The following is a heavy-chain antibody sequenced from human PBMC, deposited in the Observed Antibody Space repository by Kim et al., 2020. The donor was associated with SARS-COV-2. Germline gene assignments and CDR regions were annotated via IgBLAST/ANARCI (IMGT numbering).Heavy chain of an antibody. CDR3: ARGCDY. CDR1: GGTISSYY. J-gene: IGHJ4*02. CDR2: IYYSGST. V-gene: IGHV4-59*13. Sequence: SETLSLTCTVSGGTISSYYWSWIRQPPGKGLEWIGYIYYSGSTNYNPSLKSRVTISVDTSKNQFSLKLSSVTAADTAVYYCARGCDYLGQGTLVTVSS.